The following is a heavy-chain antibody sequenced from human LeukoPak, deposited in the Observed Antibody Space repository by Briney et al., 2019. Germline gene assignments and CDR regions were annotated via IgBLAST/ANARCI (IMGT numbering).Heavy chain of an antibody. Sequence: SETLSLTCTVSGGSISSSSYYWGWIRQPPGKGLEWIGSIYYSGSTCYNPSLKSRVTISVDTSKNQFSLKLSSVTAADTAVYYCARPQLKKYSSGWTGGSFDYWGQGTLVTVSS. CDR2: IYYSGST. CDR1: GGSISSSSYY. V-gene: IGHV4-39*01. CDR3: ARPQLKKYSSGWTGGSFDY. J-gene: IGHJ4*02. D-gene: IGHD6-19*01.